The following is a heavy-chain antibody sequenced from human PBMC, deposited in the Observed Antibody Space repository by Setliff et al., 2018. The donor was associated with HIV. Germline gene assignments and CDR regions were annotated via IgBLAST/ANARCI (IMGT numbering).Heavy chain of an antibody. D-gene: IGHD3-9*01. CDR1: GFPFTSFS. V-gene: IGHV3-74*01. CDR2: VNSDGSST. Sequence: PGGSLRLSCAASGFPFTSFSINWVRQAPGKGLVWVSRVNSDGSSTNYADSVKGRFTMSRDNAKNTLHLQMNSLRAEDTALYYCARGDQTGYYRTYFYYMDLWGKGTTVTVSS. CDR3: ARGDQTGYYRTYFYYMDL. J-gene: IGHJ6*03.